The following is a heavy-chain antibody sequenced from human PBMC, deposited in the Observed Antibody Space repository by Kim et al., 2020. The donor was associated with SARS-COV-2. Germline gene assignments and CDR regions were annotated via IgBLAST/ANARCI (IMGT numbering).Heavy chain of an antibody. CDR3: ARVNIVATTDYFDY. J-gene: IGHJ4*02. CDR2: IYHSGIT. V-gene: IGHV4-4*02. CDR1: GGSISSSNW. Sequence: SETLSLTCAVSGGSISSSNWWSWVRQPPGKGLVWIGEIYHSGITNYNPSLKSRVTISVDKSKNQFSLNLSSVTAADTAVYYCARVNIVATTDYFDYWGQGTLVAVSS. D-gene: IGHD5-12*01.